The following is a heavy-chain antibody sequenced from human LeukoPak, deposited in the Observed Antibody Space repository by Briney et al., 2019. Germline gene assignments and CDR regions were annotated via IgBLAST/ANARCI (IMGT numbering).Heavy chain of an antibody. CDR1: GGSISSYY. CDR3: ASTMRLGLDY. J-gene: IGHJ4*02. V-gene: IGHV4-59*01. Sequence: PSETLSLTCTVSGGSISSYYWSWLRQPPGKGLEWIGYICYSGSTNYNPSLKSRVTISVDTSKNQFSLKLSSVTAADTAVYYCASTMRLGLDYWGQGTLVTVSS. CDR2: ICYSGST. D-gene: IGHD3-16*01.